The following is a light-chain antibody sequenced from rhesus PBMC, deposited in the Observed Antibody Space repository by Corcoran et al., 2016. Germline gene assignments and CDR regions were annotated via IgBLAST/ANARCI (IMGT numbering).Light chain of an antibody. J-gene: IGKJ2*01. CDR1: PSISSW. CDR3: LQYSSSPYS. Sequence: DIQMTQSPSSLSASVGDTVTITCRASPSISSWLAGYQQKPGKAPKLLIDKESSLQSGVPSRFSGSGSGTDFTLTISSLQPEDFATYYCLQYSSSPYSFGQGTKVEIK. CDR2: KES. V-gene: IGKV1-22*01.